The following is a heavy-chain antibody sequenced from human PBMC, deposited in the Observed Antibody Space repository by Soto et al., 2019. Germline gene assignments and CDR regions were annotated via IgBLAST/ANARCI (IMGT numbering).Heavy chain of an antibody. D-gene: IGHD3-3*01. J-gene: IGHJ5*02. CDR3: ARVSEDYDFWSGYLNWFDP. CDR2: ISAYNGNT. V-gene: IGHV1-18*01. CDR1: GYTFTSYG. Sequence: ASVKVSCKASGYTFTSYGISWVRQATGQGLEWMGWISAYNGNTNYAQKLQGRVTMTTDTSTSTAYMELRSLRSDDTAVYYCARVSEDYDFWSGYLNWFDPRGQGTLVTVSS.